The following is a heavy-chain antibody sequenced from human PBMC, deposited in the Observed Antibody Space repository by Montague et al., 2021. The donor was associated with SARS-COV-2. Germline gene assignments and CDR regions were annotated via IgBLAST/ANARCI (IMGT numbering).Heavy chain of an antibody. J-gene: IGHJ4*02. CDR1: RSAFSGDV. CDR3: VKDLHESTSYYLGSDS. CDR2: ISNSGV. D-gene: IGHD3-22*01. V-gene: IGHV3-23*01. Sequence: SLRLSCAASRSAFSGDVMSWFRQAPVKGPEWVSAISNSGVFYADXVKXSFTISRDISKKEVYLQMNSLRAEDTAVYYCVKDLHESTSYYLGSDSLGLGTLVTVSS.